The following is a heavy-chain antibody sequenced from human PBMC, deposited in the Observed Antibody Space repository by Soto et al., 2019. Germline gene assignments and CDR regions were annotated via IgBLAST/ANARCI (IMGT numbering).Heavy chain of an antibody. V-gene: IGHV3-64D*06. CDR2: ISGNGGST. CDR1: GFAFSNYA. J-gene: IGHJ4*02. Sequence: LRLSCSVFGFAFSNYAMHWVRQAPGKGLQYVSSISGNGGSTYYADSVKGRFTISRDNSKNTLYLQMSSLRLEDTAVYYCVKDRYVDYWGQGSLVTVSS. CDR3: VKDRYVDY.